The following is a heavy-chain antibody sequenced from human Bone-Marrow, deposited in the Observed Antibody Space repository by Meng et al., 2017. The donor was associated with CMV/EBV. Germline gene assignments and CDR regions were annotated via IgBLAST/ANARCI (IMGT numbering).Heavy chain of an antibody. CDR2: IYYSGST. D-gene: IGHD3-9*01. CDR3: ARGDFDWLINFDY. J-gene: IGHJ4*02. CDR1: GGAVSSGSYY. Sequence: VSGGAVSSGSYYWSWIRQPPGKGLEWIGYIYYSGSTNYNPSLKSRVTISVDTSKNQFSLKLSSVTAADTAVYYCARGDFDWLINFDYWGQGTLVTVSS. V-gene: IGHV4-61*01.